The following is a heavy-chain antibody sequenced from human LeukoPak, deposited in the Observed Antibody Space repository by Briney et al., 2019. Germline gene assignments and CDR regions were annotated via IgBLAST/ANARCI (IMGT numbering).Heavy chain of an antibody. J-gene: IGHJ4*02. CDR1: GFTFSSYA. CDR3: ARDRDDYFDY. CDR2: ISYDGSNK. V-gene: IGHV3-30*04. Sequence: HSGGSLRLSCAASGFTFSSYAMHWVRQAPGKGLEWVAVISYDGSNKYYADSVKGRFTISRDNSKNTLYLQMNSLRAEDTAVYYCARDRDDYFDYWGQGTLVTVSS.